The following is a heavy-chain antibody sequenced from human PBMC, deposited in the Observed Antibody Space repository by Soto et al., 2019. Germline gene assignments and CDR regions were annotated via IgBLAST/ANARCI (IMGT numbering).Heavy chain of an antibody. J-gene: IGHJ4*02. CDR1: GYTFTSYD. D-gene: IGHD6-13*01. CDR3: AREHSSSWRFDY. V-gene: IGHV1-8*01. CDR2: MYPNSGNT. Sequence: ASVKVSCKASGYTFTSYDINWVRQATGQGLEWMGWMYPNSGNTGYAQKFQGRVTMTRNTSISTAYMELSSLRSEDTAVYYCAREHSSSWRFDYWGQGTLVTVSS.